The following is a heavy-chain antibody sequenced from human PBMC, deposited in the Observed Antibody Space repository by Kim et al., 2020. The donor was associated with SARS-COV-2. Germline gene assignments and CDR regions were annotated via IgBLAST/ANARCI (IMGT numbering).Heavy chain of an antibody. CDR3: AKDFGLLWFGSLNV. V-gene: IGHV3-30*18. CDR1: GFTFSSYG. CDR2: ISYDGSNK. J-gene: IGHJ1*01. Sequence: GGSLRLSCAASGFTFSSYGMHWVRQAPGKGLEWVAVISYDGSNKYYADSVKGRFTISRDNSKNTLYLQMNSLRAEDTAVYYCAKDFGLLWFGSLNVWGQG. D-gene: IGHD3-10*01.